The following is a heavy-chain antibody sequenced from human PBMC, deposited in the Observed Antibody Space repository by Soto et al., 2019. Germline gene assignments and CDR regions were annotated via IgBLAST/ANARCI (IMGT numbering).Heavy chain of an antibody. CDR1: GGSISSYF. Sequence: SETLSLTCTVSGGSISSYFWSWIRQPAGKGLEWIGRIFTSGSTNYNPSLKSRVTMSVGTSKNQFSLKLSSMTAADTAVYYCARWMVVPQGFDPWGQGILVTVSS. D-gene: IGHD2-21*01. CDR2: IFTSGST. V-gene: IGHV4-4*07. CDR3: ARWMVVPQGFDP. J-gene: IGHJ5*02.